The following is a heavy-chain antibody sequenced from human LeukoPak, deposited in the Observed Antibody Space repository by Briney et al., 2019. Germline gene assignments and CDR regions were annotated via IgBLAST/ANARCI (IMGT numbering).Heavy chain of an antibody. Sequence: SETLSLTCAVYGGSFSGYCWSWIRQPPGKGLEWIGEINHSGSTNYNPSLKSRVTISVDTSKNQFSLKLNSVAAADTAVYYCARASSPKYSYGSRALGYWGQGTLVTVSS. J-gene: IGHJ4*02. V-gene: IGHV4-34*01. CDR1: GGSFSGYC. CDR3: ARASSPKYSYGSRALGY. D-gene: IGHD5-18*01. CDR2: INHSGST.